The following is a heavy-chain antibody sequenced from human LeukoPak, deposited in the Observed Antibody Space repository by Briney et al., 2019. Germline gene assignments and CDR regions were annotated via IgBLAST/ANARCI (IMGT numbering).Heavy chain of an antibody. J-gene: IGHJ4*02. D-gene: IGHD4/OR15-4a*01. CDR2: ISSSAISI. Sequence: GGSLRLSCAASGFTFRNYNMHWVRQAPGKGLEWVSSISSSAISIYYADSLRGRFTISRDNSKNTLYLQMNSLRAEDTAVYYCARRAGAYSHPYDYWGQGTLVTVSS. CDR1: GFTFRNYN. CDR3: ARRAGAYSHPYDY. V-gene: IGHV3-21*04.